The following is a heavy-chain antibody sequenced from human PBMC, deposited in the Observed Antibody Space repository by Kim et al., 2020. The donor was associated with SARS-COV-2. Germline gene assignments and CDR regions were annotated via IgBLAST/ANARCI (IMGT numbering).Heavy chain of an antibody. Sequence: GGSLRLSCAASGFTFSSYAMSWVRQAPGKGLEWVSAISGSGGSTYYADSVKGRFTISRDNSKNTLYLQMNSLRAEDTAVYYCAKDDSVLLWFGKTLYGMDVWGQGTTVTVSS. CDR1: GFTFSSYA. CDR2: ISGSGGST. V-gene: IGHV3-23*01. CDR3: AKDDSVLLWFGKTLYGMDV. D-gene: IGHD3-10*01. J-gene: IGHJ6*02.